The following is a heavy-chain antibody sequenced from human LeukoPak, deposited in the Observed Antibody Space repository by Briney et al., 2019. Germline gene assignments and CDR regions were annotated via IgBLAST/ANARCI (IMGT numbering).Heavy chain of an antibody. CDR1: GFTFSSYS. D-gene: IGHD4-17*01. Sequence: PGGSLRLSCAASGFTFSSYSMNWVRQAPXXXXXWVSYISRSRSTIYYADSVKGRFTISRDNAKNSLYLQMNSLRAEDTAVYYCARIGDYGEYGHWFDPWGQGTLVTVSS. CDR2: ISRSRSTI. V-gene: IGHV3-48*01. J-gene: IGHJ5*02. CDR3: ARIGDYGEYGHWFDP.